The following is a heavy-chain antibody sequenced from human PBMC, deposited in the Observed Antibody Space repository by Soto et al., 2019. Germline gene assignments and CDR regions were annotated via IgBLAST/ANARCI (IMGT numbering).Heavy chain of an antibody. D-gene: IGHD2-2*01. J-gene: IGHJ6*02. CDR2: IWYDGSNK. V-gene: IGHV3-33*01. CDR3: ARWSIVVVPAAPDYYYYGMDV. Sequence: PGGSLRLSCAASGFTFSSYGMHWVRQAPGKGLEWVAVIWYDGSNKYYADSVKGRFTISRDNSKNTLYLQMNGLRAEDTAVYYCARWSIVVVPAAPDYYYYGMDVWGQGTTVTVSS. CDR1: GFTFSSYG.